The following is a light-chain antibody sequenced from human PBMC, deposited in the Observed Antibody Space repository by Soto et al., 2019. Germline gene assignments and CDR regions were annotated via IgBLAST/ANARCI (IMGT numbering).Light chain of an antibody. Sequence: EIVMTQSPATLSVSPEERATLSCRASQSVRSNLAWYQQKPGQAPRLLIYGASTRATGIPARFSGSGSGTEFTLTISSLQSEDFAVYYCQQYNNWPLALTFGGGTKVEIK. CDR3: QQYNNWPLALT. CDR2: GAS. J-gene: IGKJ4*01. CDR1: QSVRSN. V-gene: IGKV3-15*01.